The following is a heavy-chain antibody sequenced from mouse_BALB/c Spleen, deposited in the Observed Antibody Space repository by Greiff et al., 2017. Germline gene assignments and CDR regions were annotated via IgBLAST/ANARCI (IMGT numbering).Heavy chain of an antibody. CDR1: GFTFSDYY. J-gene: IGHJ4*01. D-gene: IGHD2-14*01. V-gene: IGHV5-4*02. Sequence: EVKLVESGGGLVKPGGSLKLSCAASGFTFSDYYMYWVRQTPEKRLEWVATISDGGSYTYYPDSVKGRFTISRDNAKNNLYLQMSSLKSEDTAMYYCAREGYRYDGYAMDYWGQGTSVTVSS. CDR3: AREGYRYDGYAMDY. CDR2: ISDGGSYT.